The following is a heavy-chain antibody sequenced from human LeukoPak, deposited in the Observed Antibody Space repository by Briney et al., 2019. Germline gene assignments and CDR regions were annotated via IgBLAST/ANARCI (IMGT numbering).Heavy chain of an antibody. Sequence: SETLSLTCTVSGDSIGTNYWHWVRQPPGKGLEWIGYIYYSGSTNYNPSLKSRVTISVDTSKNQFSLKLSSVTAADTAVYYCARDRTIAAAEHHDAFDIWGQGTMVTVSS. J-gene: IGHJ3*02. D-gene: IGHD6-13*01. CDR1: GDSIGTNY. V-gene: IGHV4-59*12. CDR3: ARDRTIAAAEHHDAFDI. CDR2: IYYSGST.